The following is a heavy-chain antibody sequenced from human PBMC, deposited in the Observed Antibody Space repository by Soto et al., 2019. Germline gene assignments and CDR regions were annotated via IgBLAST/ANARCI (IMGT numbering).Heavy chain of an antibody. Sequence: ASVKVSCKASGYSFTGYIVHWVRQAPGPGLEWMGWINPNTGATKYAQKFQGRVTMTRDTSITTAYMELSRLRSDDTAVYYCAREKDYDILTVYTRAGGLDYWGQGTQVTAPQ. J-gene: IGHJ4*02. D-gene: IGHD3-9*01. CDR1: GYSFTGYI. CDR3: AREKDYDILTVYTRAGGLDY. V-gene: IGHV1-2*02. CDR2: INPNTGAT.